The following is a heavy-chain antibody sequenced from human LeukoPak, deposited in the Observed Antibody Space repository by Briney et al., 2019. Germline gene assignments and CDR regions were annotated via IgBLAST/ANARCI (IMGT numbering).Heavy chain of an antibody. V-gene: IGHV4-30-2*02. CDR3: ASSHYYGSGSYYKNAFDI. CDR2: IYHSGST. Sequence: SQTLSLTCAVSGGSISSGGYSWSWIRQPPGKGLEWIGYIYHSGSTYYNPSLKSRVTISVDTSKNQFSLRLSSVTAADTAVYYCASSHYYGSGSYYKNAFDIWGQGTMVTVSS. CDR1: GGSISSGGYS. D-gene: IGHD3-10*01. J-gene: IGHJ3*02.